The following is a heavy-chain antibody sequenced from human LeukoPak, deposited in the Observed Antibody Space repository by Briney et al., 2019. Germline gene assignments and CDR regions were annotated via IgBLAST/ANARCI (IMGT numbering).Heavy chain of an antibody. J-gene: IGHJ4*02. CDR3: ARTYYYDSSGPYYFDY. D-gene: IGHD3-22*01. V-gene: IGHV5-51*01. CDR1: GYSFTSYW. CDR2: IYPGDSDT. Sequence: GESLQISCQGSGYSFTSYWIGWVRQMPGKGLEWMGIIYPGDSDTRYSPSFQGQVTISADKSISTAYLQWSSLKASDTAMYYCARTYYYDSSGPYYFDYWGQGTLVTVSS.